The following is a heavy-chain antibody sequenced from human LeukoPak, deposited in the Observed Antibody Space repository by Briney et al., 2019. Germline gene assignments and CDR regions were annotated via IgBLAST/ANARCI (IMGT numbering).Heavy chain of an antibody. V-gene: IGHV3-21*01. J-gene: IGHJ4*02. Sequence: GGSLRLSCAASGFTFSSYSMNWVCQAPGKGLEWVSSISSSSSYIYYADSVKGRFTISRDNAKNSLYLQMNSLRAEDTAVYYCARDAVGTVDYWGQGTLVTVSS. CDR3: ARDAVGTVDY. CDR1: GFTFSSYS. D-gene: IGHD4-17*01. CDR2: ISSSSSYI.